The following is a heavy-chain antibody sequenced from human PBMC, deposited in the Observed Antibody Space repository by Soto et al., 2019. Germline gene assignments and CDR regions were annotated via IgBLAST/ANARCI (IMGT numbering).Heavy chain of an antibody. CDR2: ISSSSSYI. J-gene: IGHJ4*02. Sequence: GGSLRLSCAASGFTFSSYSMNWVRQAPGKGLEWVSSISSSSSYIYYADSVKGRFTISRDNAKNSLYLQMNSLRAEDTAVYYCAREEVVVTTHVLFDYLGQGTLVTVSS. CDR3: AREEVVVTTHVLFDY. CDR1: GFTFSSYS. V-gene: IGHV3-21*01. D-gene: IGHD3-22*01.